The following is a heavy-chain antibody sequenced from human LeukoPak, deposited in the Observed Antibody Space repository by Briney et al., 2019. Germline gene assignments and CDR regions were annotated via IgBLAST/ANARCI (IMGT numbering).Heavy chain of an antibody. V-gene: IGHV1-2*02. CDR1: GYTFSGYY. CDR2: IKPNTGGT. D-gene: IGHD3-9*01. CDR3: ARVVDILTGHDTALDY. Sequence: ASVKVSCKASGYTFSGYYIHWVRQAPGQGLEWMGWIKPNTGGTNFAQNFQGRVTMTTVTSISTAYMELSRLRSDDTAVYYCARVVDILTGHDTALDYWGQGTLVTVSS. J-gene: IGHJ4*02.